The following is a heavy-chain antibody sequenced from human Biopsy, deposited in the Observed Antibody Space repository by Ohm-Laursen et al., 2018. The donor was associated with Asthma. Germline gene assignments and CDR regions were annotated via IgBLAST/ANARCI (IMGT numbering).Heavy chain of an antibody. CDR1: GFSLSTSGGG. Sequence: TQTLTLTYTFSGFSLSTSGGGVGWIRQPPGKALEWLGNIYWDDDKRYSPSLQSRLTITRDTPKDQVVLTMTNMGSVDTGTYYCVHTLVGLKAFDFWGQGTLVTVSS. CDR2: IYWDDDK. V-gene: IGHV2-5*02. D-gene: IGHD1-26*01. CDR3: VHTLVGLKAFDF. J-gene: IGHJ4*02.